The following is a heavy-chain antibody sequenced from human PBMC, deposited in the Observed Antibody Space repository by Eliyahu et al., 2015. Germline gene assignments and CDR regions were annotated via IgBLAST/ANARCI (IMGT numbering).Heavy chain of an antibody. CDR3: ARIRGLESSSGXYFEY. J-gene: IGHJ4*02. D-gene: IGHD3-22*01. CDR2: IDWDDDK. CDR1: GFSLSTXGMR. Sequence: QVTLKESGPALVKPTQTLTLTCTFSGFSLSTXGMRVSWIXQPPGKALEWLARIDWDDDKFYSTSLKTRLTISKDTSKNQVVLTMTNMDPVDTATYYCARIRGLESSSGXYFEYWGQGILVTVSS. V-gene: IGHV2-70*04.